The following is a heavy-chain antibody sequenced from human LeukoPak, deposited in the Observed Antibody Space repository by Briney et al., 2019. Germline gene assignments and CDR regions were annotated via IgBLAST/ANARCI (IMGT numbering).Heavy chain of an antibody. J-gene: IGHJ4*02. V-gene: IGHV5-51*01. Sequence: ESLKISCKVSGYSFTSYWIGWVRQMPGKGLGWMGIIYPGDSDTRYSPSFQGQVTISADKSIITAYLQWSSLRASDTAMYYCARPIGQQLVIDYWGQGTLVTVSS. D-gene: IGHD6-13*01. CDR1: GYSFTSYW. CDR3: ARPIGQQLVIDY. CDR2: IYPGDSDT.